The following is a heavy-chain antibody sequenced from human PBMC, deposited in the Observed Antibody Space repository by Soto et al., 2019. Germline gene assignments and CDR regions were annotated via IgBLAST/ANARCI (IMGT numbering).Heavy chain of an antibody. Sequence: SETLSLTCAVYGGSFSGYYWTWIRQHPRRGLEWIGYIYNTGTPYYNPSLKSQVTISVDTSENQFSLKVNSVTAADTAVYYCARGSHNILTGSFDSWGQGTLVTVSS. CDR2: IYNTGTP. D-gene: IGHD3-9*01. CDR3: ARGSHNILTGSFDS. CDR1: GGSFSGYY. J-gene: IGHJ4*02. V-gene: IGHV4-34*01.